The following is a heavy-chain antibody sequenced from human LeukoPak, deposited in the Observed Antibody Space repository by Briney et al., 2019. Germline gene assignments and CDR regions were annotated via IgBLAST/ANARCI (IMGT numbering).Heavy chain of an antibody. J-gene: IGHJ4*02. CDR3: AREKGGYSGFDLWDPLDY. CDR2: ISYDGSKK. V-gene: IGHV3-30*03. D-gene: IGHD5-12*01. CDR1: GFTVSSNY. Sequence: PGGSLRLSCAASGFTVSSNYMSWVRQAPGKGLEWVAVISYDGSKKYSADSVKGRFTISRDNSKNTMSLQMSGVRGDDTAIYYCAREKGGYSGFDLWDPLDYWGQGTLVTVSS.